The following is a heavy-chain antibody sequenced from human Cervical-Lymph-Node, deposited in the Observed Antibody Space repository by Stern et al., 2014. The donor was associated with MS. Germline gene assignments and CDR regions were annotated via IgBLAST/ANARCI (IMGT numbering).Heavy chain of an antibody. J-gene: IGHJ2*01. CDR2: INPNNGAT. CDR3: ARAGRDGYNNWYFDL. Sequence: QVQLVQSGAQGERPGASVRVSCRASGYTFTGYYVHWVRQAPGQGLEWVGWINPNNGATKYAQKFQGRVSLTRDTSINTYFMDFGRLRSDDTAVFYCARAGRDGYNNWYFDLWGPGTLVTVSS. D-gene: IGHD5-24*01. V-gene: IGHV1-2*02. CDR1: GYTFTGYY.